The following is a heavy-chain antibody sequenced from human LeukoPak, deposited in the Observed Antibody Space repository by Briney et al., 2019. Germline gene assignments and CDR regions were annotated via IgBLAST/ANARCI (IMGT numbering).Heavy chain of an antibody. Sequence: GGSLRLSCAASGFTFSSYSMNWARQAPGKGLEWVSSISSSSSYIYYADSVKGRFTISRDNAKNSLYLQMNSLRAEDTAVYYCAKGLYYYDSSGYPEWGQGTLVTVSS. CDR3: AKGLYYYDSSGYPE. CDR1: GFTFSSYS. D-gene: IGHD3-22*01. V-gene: IGHV3-21*01. CDR2: ISSSSSYI. J-gene: IGHJ4*02.